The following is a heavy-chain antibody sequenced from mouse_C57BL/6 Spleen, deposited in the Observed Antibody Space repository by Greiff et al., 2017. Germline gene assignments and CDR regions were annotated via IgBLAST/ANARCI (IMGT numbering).Heavy chain of an antibody. Sequence: EVQLQESGAELVRPGASVKLSCTASGFNIKDDYMHWVKQRPEQGLEWIGWIDPENGDTEYASKFQGKATITADTSSNTAYLQLSSLTSEDTAVYYCTTRLRENAMDYWGQGTSVTVSS. CDR1: GFNIKDDY. D-gene: IGHD2-4*01. CDR2: IDPENGDT. J-gene: IGHJ4*01. V-gene: IGHV14-4*01. CDR3: TTRLRENAMDY.